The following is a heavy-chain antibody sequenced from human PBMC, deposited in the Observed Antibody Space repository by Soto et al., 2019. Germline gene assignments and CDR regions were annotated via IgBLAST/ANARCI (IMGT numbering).Heavy chain of an antibody. D-gene: IGHD2-15*01. CDR3: ARGYCSGGSCYSEFDY. J-gene: IGHJ4*02. V-gene: IGHV1-2*04. CDR2: INPNSGGT. CDR1: GYTFTSYY. Sequence: ASVKVSCKASGYTFTSYYMHLVRQAPGQGLEWMGWINPNSGGTNYAQKFQGWVTMTRDTSISTAYMELSRLRSDDTAVYYCARGYCSGGSCYSEFDYWGQGTLVTVSS.